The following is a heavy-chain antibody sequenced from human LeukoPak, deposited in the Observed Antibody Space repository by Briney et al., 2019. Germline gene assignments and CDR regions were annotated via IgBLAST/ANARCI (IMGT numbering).Heavy chain of an antibody. CDR1: GFTFSSYT. V-gene: IGHV3-21*01. Sequence: GGSLRLSCAASGFTFSSYTMNWVRQAPGKGLEWVSSISSSSSYIYYADSVKGRFTISRDNAKNSLFLQMNSLRAEDTAVYYCARATSDNILTGYYSPWGQGTLVTVSS. D-gene: IGHD3-9*01. CDR2: ISSSSSYI. J-gene: IGHJ5*02. CDR3: ARATSDNILTGYYSP.